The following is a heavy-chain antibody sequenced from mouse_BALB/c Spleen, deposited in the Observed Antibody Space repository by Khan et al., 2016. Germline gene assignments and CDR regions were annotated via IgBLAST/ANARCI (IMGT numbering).Heavy chain of an antibody. D-gene: IGHD2-1*01. CDR2: INTNTGEP. J-gene: IGHJ3*01. V-gene: IGHV9-3*02. CDR3: ARASLLAWFAY. Sequence: QFQLVQSGPELKKPGETVKISCKASGYTFTNYGMNWVKQAPGKGLKWMGWINTNTGEPTYAEEFKGRFAFSLETSASTAYLQINNLKNEDTATYFCARASLLAWFAYWGQGTLVTVSA. CDR1: GYTFTNYG.